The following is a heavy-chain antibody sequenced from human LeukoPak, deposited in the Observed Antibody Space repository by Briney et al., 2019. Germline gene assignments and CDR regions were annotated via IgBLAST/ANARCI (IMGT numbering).Heavy chain of an antibody. J-gene: IGHJ5*02. V-gene: IGHV4-39*01. CDR1: GGSISSSSYY. D-gene: IGHD3-9*01. CDR2: IYYSGST. Sequence: KPSETLSLTCTVSGGSISSSSYYWGWIRQPPGKGLEWIGSIYYSGSTYYNPSLKSRVTISVDTSKNQFSLKLSSVTAADTAVYYCAGPTMEILTGHNWFDPWGQGTLVTVSS. CDR3: AGPTMEILTGHNWFDP.